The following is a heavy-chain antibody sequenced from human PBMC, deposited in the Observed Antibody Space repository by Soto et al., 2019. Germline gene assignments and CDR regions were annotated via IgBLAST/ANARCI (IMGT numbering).Heavy chain of an antibody. D-gene: IGHD3-10*01. V-gene: IGHV4-30-4*01. Sequence: QVQLKESGPGLVKPSETLSLTCNVSGGPIKTGDYYWNWIRQPPGKGLEWIGYAFYSGATNYSPSLKSLAATSMDTSKNQFSLSLTSVTAADTAVYYCARAGFSYGHLLFWGQGIRVTVST. CDR3: ARAGFSYGHLLF. J-gene: IGHJ4*02. CDR2: AFYSGAT. CDR1: GGPIKTGDYY.